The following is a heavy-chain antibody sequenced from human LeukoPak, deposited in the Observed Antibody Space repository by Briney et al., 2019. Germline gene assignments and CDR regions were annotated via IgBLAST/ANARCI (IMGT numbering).Heavy chain of an antibody. CDR1: GFTFSDYY. Sequence: PGGSLRLSCAASGFTFSDYYMSWIRQAPGKGLEWLSYISKSGSTIDYADSVKGRITISRDNAKNSLYLQMNSLRAEDTAVYYCATPGGKVADGGFDYWGQGTLVTVSS. CDR3: ATPGGKVADGGFDY. V-gene: IGHV3-11*04. J-gene: IGHJ4*02. D-gene: IGHD6-19*01. CDR2: ISKSGSTI.